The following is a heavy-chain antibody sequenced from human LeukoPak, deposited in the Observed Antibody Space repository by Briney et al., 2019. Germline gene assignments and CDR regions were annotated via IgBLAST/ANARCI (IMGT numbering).Heavy chain of an antibody. V-gene: IGHV3-7*01. CDR3: ARVVMAAAGPRQYFDY. CDR1: GFTFSTYW. Sequence: PGGSLRLSCAASGFTFSTYWMTWVRQAPGKGLEWVANIKQDGSEKYYVDSVKGRFTISRDNAKNSLYLQMNSLRAEDTAVYYCARVVMAAAGPRQYFDYWGQGTLVTASS. J-gene: IGHJ4*02. D-gene: IGHD6-13*01. CDR2: IKQDGSEK.